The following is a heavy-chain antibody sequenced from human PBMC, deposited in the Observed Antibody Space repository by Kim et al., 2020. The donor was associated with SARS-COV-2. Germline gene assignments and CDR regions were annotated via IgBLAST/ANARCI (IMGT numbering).Heavy chain of an antibody. CDR1: GFTFSSYA. CDR3: AKGPDSNYGMSYYFDY. Sequence: GGSLRLSCAASGFTFSSYAMSWVRQAPGKGLEWVSAISGSGGSTYYADSVKGRFTISRDNSKNTLYLQMNSLRAEDTAVYYCAKGPDSNYGMSYYFDYWGQGTLVTVSS. V-gene: IGHV3-23*01. CDR2: ISGSGGST. D-gene: IGHD4-4*01. J-gene: IGHJ4*02.